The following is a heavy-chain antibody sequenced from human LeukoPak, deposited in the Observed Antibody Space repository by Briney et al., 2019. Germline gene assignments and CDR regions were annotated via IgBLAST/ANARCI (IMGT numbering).Heavy chain of an antibody. CDR1: GFTFSSYA. Sequence: PGGSLRLSCAASGFTFSSYAMSWVRQAPGKGLEWVSSISGSGGSTYYADSVKGRFTISRDNSKNTLYLQMNSLKAEDTAVYYCANNARYYDYGWGSYRYSTLEHYFDYWGQGTLVTVSS. CDR3: ANNARYYDYGWGSYRYSTLEHYFDY. J-gene: IGHJ4*02. D-gene: IGHD3-16*02. V-gene: IGHV3-23*01. CDR2: ISGSGGST.